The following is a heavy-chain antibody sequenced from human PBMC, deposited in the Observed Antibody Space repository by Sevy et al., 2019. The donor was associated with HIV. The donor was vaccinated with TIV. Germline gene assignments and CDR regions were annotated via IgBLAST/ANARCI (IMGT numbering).Heavy chain of an antibody. V-gene: IGHV3-30-3*01. D-gene: IGHD4-4*01. J-gene: IGHJ1*01. CDR3: ALEGLSSNIAEYFQN. CDR2: ISYDGSNE. Sequence: GGSLRLSCAASGFTFSSFFMHWVRQAPGKGLEWVATISYDGSNEHYADSVKGRFTISRDKSKNALYLQMNSLRAEDTAVYYSALEGLSSNIAEYFQNWGQGTLVTVSS. CDR1: GFTFSSFF.